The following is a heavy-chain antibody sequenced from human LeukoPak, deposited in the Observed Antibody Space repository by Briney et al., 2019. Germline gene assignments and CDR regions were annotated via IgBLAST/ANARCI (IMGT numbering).Heavy chain of an antibody. D-gene: IGHD6-19*01. CDR3: AKVVYSSGWYYDYYYYGMDV. CDR2: ISGDGGST. V-gene: IGHV3-43*02. Sequence: GGSLRLSCAASGFTFDDYAMHWVRQAPGKGLEWVSLISGDGGSTYYADSVKGRFTISRDNSKNPLYLQMNSLRTEDTALYYCAKVVYSSGWYYDYYYYGMDVWGQGTTVTVSS. J-gene: IGHJ6*02. CDR1: GFTFDDYA.